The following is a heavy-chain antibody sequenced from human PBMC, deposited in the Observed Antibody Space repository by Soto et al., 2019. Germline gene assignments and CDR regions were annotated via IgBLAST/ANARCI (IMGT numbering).Heavy chain of an antibody. CDR1: GFTFSSYW. J-gene: IGHJ6*02. Sequence: PGGSLRLSCAASGFTFSSYWMSWVRQAPGKGLEWVANIKQDGSEKYYVDSVKGRFTISRDNAKNSLYLQMNSLRAEDTAVYYCARDRYSYYDFWSGSLPYYYFGMDVWGHGTTVTVS. CDR2: IKQDGSEK. CDR3: ARDRYSYYDFWSGSLPYYYFGMDV. D-gene: IGHD3-3*01. V-gene: IGHV3-7*01.